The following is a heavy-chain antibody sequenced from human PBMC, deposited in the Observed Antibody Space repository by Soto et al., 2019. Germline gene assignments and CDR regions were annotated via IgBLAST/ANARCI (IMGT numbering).Heavy chain of an antibody. CDR3: ARCIQQDYYYVMDV. V-gene: IGHV1-18*01. Sequence: ASVKVSCKASGYTFYSHSISWVRQAPGQGLEWMGRISADNGNTKYAQKFRGRVTMTTDTSTSTVYMELRNLRSDDTAVYYCARCIQQDYYYVMDVWGQGTTVTVSS. D-gene: IGHD5-18*01. J-gene: IGHJ6*02. CDR2: ISADNGNT. CDR1: GYTFYSHS.